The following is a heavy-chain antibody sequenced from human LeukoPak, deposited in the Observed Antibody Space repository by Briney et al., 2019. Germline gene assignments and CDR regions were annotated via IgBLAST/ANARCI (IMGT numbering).Heavy chain of an antibody. D-gene: IGHD5-24*01. Sequence: GESLKISCKGFGYSFTNNWIGWVRQMPGKGLEWMGIIYPGDSDTRYSPSFQGQVTISADKSISTAYLQWSSLKASDTAMYYCARRMATMHYFDYWGQGTLVTVSS. V-gene: IGHV5-51*01. CDR1: GYSFTNNW. CDR2: IYPGDSDT. CDR3: ARRMATMHYFDY. J-gene: IGHJ4*02.